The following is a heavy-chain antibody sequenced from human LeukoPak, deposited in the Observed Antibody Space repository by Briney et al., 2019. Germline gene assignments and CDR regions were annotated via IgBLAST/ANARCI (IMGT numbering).Heavy chain of an antibody. J-gene: IGHJ4*03. CDR1: GGSISSYY. CDR2: IYYSGST. V-gene: IGHV4-59*08. Sequence: AETQSLICTVPGGSISSYYWSWIRQSPGKGLEWLGYIYYSGSTNYNPSLKSRVTISVDTSKNQFSLKLSSVTAADTAVYYCARHSLGSGPILDYWGHRTLITVSS. D-gene: IGHD3-10*02. CDR3: ARHSLGSGPILDY.